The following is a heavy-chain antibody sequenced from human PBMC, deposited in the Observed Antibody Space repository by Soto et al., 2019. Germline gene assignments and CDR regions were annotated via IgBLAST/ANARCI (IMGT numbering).Heavy chain of an antibody. Sequence: GGSLRLSCAASGFTFSDYAMHWVRQAPGKGLEWVAVVSHDGRNTHYADSVKGRFTISRDSSKNTVSLEMTSLRAEDTAVYYCVKAPGGYNYGDYFDYWGRGTLVTVSS. CDR2: VSHDGRNT. V-gene: IGHV3-30*18. CDR3: VKAPGGYNYGDYFDY. J-gene: IGHJ4*02. D-gene: IGHD5-18*01. CDR1: GFTFSDYA.